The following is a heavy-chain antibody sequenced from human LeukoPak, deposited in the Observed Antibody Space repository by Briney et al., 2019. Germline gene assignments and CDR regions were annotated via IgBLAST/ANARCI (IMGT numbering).Heavy chain of an antibody. CDR3: ARGSDYGANLIDY. V-gene: IGHV4-39*01. CDR1: GGSISSSNYY. J-gene: IGHJ4*02. Sequence: SETLSLTCTVSGGSISSSNYYWDWIRQPPGKGLEWIGTIYYSGSTYYNPSLKSRVTISIDTSKNQFSLELSSVTAADTAVYYCARGSDYGANLIDYWGQGTLVTVSS. CDR2: IYYSGST. D-gene: IGHD4-23*01.